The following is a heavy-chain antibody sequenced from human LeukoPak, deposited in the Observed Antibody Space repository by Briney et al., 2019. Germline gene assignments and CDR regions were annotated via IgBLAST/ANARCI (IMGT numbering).Heavy chain of an antibody. D-gene: IGHD2-2*01. Sequence: ASLKVYCKASGYTFSNYDINWVRQATGQGLEWMGWMNPSSGSTAYAQKFQGRVTITRNTSISTAYMELSTLRFEDTAVYYCARGRSAMRMDVWGKGTTVTVSS. CDR3: ARGRSAMRMDV. J-gene: IGHJ6*04. CDR2: MNPSSGST. CDR1: GYTFSNYD. V-gene: IGHV1-8*03.